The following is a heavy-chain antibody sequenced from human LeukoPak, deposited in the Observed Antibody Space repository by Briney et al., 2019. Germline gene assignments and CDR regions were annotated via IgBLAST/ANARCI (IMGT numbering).Heavy chain of an antibody. J-gene: IGHJ3*02. V-gene: IGHV6-1*01. CDR2: TYYRSKWYN. CDR3: ARGGAGGRAFDI. D-gene: IGHD2-15*01. CDR1: GDSVSSNSAD. Sequence: SQTLSLTFSISGDSVSSNSADWNWTRQSPSRGLEWLGRTYYRSKWYNDYAVSVKSRLTINPDTSQNQFSLQLKSVTPEDTAVYYCARGGAGGRAFDIWGRGTMVTVSS.